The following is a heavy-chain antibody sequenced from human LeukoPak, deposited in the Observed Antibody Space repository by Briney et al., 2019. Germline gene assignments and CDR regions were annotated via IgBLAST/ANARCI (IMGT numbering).Heavy chain of an antibody. CDR1: GYTFTSYY. D-gene: IGHD7-27*01. V-gene: IGHV1-46*01. Sequence: ASVKVSCTASGYTFTSYYMHWVRQAPGQGLEWMGIINPSGGSTSYAQKFQGRVTMTRDMSTSTVYMELSSLRSEDTAVYYCARGPSGQLMLGTFDYWGQGTLVTVSS. CDR2: INPSGGST. J-gene: IGHJ4*02. CDR3: ARGPSGQLMLGTFDY.